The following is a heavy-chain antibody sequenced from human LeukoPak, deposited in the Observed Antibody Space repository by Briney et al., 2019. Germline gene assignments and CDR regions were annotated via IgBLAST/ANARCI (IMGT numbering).Heavy chain of an antibody. V-gene: IGHV3-23*01. Sequence: GGTLRLSCAASGFNFNDAAMTWVRQAPGKGLEWVSLIASSGRNTYYTDSVRGRFTISRDNSKKTLSLQMNSLRVEDTAIYYCAKDIQLSAWGLGTMVTVSS. CDR1: GFNFNDAA. CDR3: AKDIQLSA. CDR2: IASSGRNT. J-gene: IGHJ3*01. D-gene: IGHD5-24*01.